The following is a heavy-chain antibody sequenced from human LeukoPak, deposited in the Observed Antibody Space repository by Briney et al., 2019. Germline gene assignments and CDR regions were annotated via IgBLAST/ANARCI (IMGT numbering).Heavy chain of an antibody. V-gene: IGHV3-48*03. CDR3: TLGFCSGGTCYSIDY. J-gene: IGHJ4*02. D-gene: IGHD2-15*01. CDR2: ISSSGRTI. CDR1: GFTFSSYE. Sequence: PGGSLRLSCAASGFTFSSYEMNWVRQAPGKGLEWVSYISSSGRTIYDADSVKGRFTISRDNSKNTLYLQMNGLRAEDTAVYYCTLGFCSGGTCYSIDYWGQGTLVTVSS.